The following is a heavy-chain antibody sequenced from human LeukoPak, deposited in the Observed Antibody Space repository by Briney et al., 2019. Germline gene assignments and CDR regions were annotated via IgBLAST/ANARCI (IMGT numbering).Heavy chain of an antibody. CDR3: ATPYTGGSYPTFDY. Sequence: ASVKVSCNVSGYTLTELSMHWVRQAPGKGLEWMGGFDPEDGETIYAQKFQGRVTMTEDTSTDTAYMELSSLRSEDTAVYYCATPYTGGSYPTFDYWGQGTLVTVSS. J-gene: IGHJ4*02. CDR1: GYTLTELS. D-gene: IGHD1-26*01. V-gene: IGHV1-24*01. CDR2: FDPEDGET.